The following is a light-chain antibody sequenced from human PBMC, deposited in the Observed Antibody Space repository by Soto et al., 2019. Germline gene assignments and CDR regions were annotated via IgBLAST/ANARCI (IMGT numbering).Light chain of an antibody. CDR3: QQYANSLT. Sequence: DIVLTQSPGTLSLSPGERATLSCRASQSVSSSYLAWYQQKPGQAPRLLIYGASSRATGIPDRFSGSGSGTDFTLTISRLEPEDFAVYYCQQYANSLTFGGGTKVEIK. CDR1: QSVSSSY. J-gene: IGKJ4*01. V-gene: IGKV3-20*01. CDR2: GAS.